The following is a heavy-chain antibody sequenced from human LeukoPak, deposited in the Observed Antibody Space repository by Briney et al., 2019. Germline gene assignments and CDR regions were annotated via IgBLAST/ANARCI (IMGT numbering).Heavy chain of an antibody. Sequence: SETLSLTCTVSGGSISSYYWNWIRQPPRKGLEWIGNIYYSGSTTYNPSLKSRVTISVDTSKNQFSLKLSSVTTADTAVYYCARNTRYYDSSGYWRDAFDIWGQGTMVTVSS. CDR3: ARNTRYYDSSGYWRDAFDI. CDR2: IYYSGST. D-gene: IGHD3-22*01. J-gene: IGHJ3*02. CDR1: GGSISSYY. V-gene: IGHV4-59*01.